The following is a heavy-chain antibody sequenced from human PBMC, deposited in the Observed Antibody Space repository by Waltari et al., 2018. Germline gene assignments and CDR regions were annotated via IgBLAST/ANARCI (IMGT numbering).Heavy chain of an antibody. CDR2: INSDGSST. J-gene: IGHJ4*02. Sequence: EVQLVESGGGLVQPGGSLSLSCAASGITFSRYWMHWVRQAPGQGLVWVSSINSDGSSTSYADSVKGRFTISRDNAKNTLYLQMNSLRAEDTAVYYCATCYYYDSSGNYYVSDYWGQGTLVTVSS. V-gene: IGHV3-74*01. CDR3: ATCYYYDSSGNYYVSDY. CDR1: GITFSRYW. D-gene: IGHD3-22*01.